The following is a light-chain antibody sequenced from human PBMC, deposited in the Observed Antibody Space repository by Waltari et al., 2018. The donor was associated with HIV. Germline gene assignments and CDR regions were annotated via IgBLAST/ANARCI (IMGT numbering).Light chain of an antibody. CDR3: QQRSNWPLT. CDR2: DAS. Sequence: DIVLTQSPATLSLSPGERATLPCRASQSVSSYLAWYQQKPGQAPRLLIYDASNRATGIPARFSGSGSGTDFTLTISSLEPEDFAVYYCQQRSNWPLTFGGGTKVEIK. J-gene: IGKJ4*01. CDR1: QSVSSY. V-gene: IGKV3-11*01.